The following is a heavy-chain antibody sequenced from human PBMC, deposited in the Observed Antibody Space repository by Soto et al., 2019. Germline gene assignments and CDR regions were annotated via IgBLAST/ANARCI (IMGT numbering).Heavy chain of an antibody. CDR2: ISGSGGST. V-gene: IGHV3-23*01. J-gene: IGHJ4*02. Sequence: GGSLRLSCAASAFTFSSYAMSWVRQAPGKGLEWVSGISGSGGSTYYADSVKGRFTISRDNSKNTLYLQMNSLRAEDTAVYYCAKPCRGGTSTTYWGLFYNWGQGTLVTVSS. CDR1: AFTFSSYA. D-gene: IGHD7-27*01. CDR3: AKPCRGGTSTTYWGLFYN.